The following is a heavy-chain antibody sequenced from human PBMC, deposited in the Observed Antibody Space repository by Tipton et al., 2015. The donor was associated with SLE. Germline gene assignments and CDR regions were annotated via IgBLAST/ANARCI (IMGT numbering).Heavy chain of an antibody. CDR1: GYSISSGYY. J-gene: IGHJ2*01. CDR3: ARGSDGEYVRYFDV. D-gene: IGHD4-17*01. V-gene: IGHV4-38-2*01. Sequence: TLSLTCAVSGYSISSGYYWGWIRRPPGKGLEWIGGVFHSGNTQQNPSLKSRVTISVDTSQNRVSLRLKSVSAADTAVYYCARGSDGEYVRYFDVWGPGTLVTVSS. CDR2: VFHSGNT.